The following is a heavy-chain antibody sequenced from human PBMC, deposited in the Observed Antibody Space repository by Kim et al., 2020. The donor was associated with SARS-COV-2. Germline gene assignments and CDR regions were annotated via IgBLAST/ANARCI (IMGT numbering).Heavy chain of an antibody. CDR3: ARKIAAGLYYFDY. J-gene: IGHJ4*02. D-gene: IGHD6-13*01. Sequence: KFQGRVTMTRDTSTSTVYMELSSLRSEDTAVYYCARKIAAGLYYFDYWGQGTLVTVSS. V-gene: IGHV1-46*01.